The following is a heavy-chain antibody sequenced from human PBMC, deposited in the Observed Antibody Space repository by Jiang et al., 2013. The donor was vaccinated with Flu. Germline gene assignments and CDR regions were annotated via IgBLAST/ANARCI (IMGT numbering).Heavy chain of an antibody. CDR1: GGSFSGYY. CDR3: AKRRVYRRDFQH. Sequence: LLKPSETLSLTCAVYGGSFSGYYWSWIRQPPGKGLEWIGEINHSGSTNYNPSLKSRVTISVDTSKNQFSLKLSSVTAADTAVYYCAKRRVYRRDFQHVGPGPPVVTVSS. J-gene: IGHJ1*01. D-gene: IGHD4-11*01. CDR2: INHSGST. V-gene: IGHV4-34*01.